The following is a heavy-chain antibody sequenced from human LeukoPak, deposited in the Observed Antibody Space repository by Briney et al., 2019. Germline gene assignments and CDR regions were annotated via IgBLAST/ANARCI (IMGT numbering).Heavy chain of an antibody. CDR3: ARLGGLDY. J-gene: IGHJ4*02. CDR2: IYYSGST. CDR1: GGSFSNSGYY. V-gene: IGHV4-39*01. Sequence: SETLSLTCTVSGGSFSNSGYYWGWIRQPPGKGLEWIGTIYYSGSTYYNPSLKSRVTISVDTSKNQFSLKLSSVTAADTAMYYCARLGGLDYWGQGTLVTVSS. D-gene: IGHD3-10*01.